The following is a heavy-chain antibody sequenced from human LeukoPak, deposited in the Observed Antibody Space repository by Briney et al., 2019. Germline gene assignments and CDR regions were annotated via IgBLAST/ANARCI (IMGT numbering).Heavy chain of an antibody. CDR3: ASGPRIVGASRFDY. Sequence: SETLSLTCTVSDGSISSYYWSWIRQPPGKGLEWIGYIYYSGSTNYNPSLKSRVTISVDTSKNQFSLKLSFVTAADTAVYYCASGPRIVGASRFDYWGQGTLVTVSS. D-gene: IGHD1-26*01. J-gene: IGHJ4*02. V-gene: IGHV4-59*01. CDR2: IYYSGST. CDR1: DGSISSYY.